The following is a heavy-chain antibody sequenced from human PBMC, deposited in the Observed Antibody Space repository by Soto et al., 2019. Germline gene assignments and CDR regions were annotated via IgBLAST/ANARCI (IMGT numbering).Heavy chain of an antibody. D-gene: IGHD3-9*01. CDR3: AKVLPYYDILTGYWDYYYYGMDV. Sequence: EVQLLESGGGLVQPGGSLRLSCAASGFTFSSYAMSWVRQAPGKGLEWVSAISDSGGSTYYADSVKGRFTISRDNSKNTLYLQMNSLRAEDTAVYYCAKVLPYYDILTGYWDYYYYGMDVWGQGTTVTVSS. CDR1: GFTFSSYA. J-gene: IGHJ6*02. CDR2: ISDSGGST. V-gene: IGHV3-23*01.